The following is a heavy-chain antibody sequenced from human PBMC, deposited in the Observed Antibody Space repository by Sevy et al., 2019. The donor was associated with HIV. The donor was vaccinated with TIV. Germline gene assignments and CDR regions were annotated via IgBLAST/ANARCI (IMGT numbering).Heavy chain of an antibody. V-gene: IGHV3-30*04. CDR1: GFTFSEFG. J-gene: IGHJ5*02. CDR2: ISHDGRNNK. CDR3: ARDRGEILRSAFKS. D-gene: IGHD3-10*01. Sequence: GGSLRLSCAASGFTFSEFGMHWVRQAPGKGLEWVAVISHDGRNNKYNADSVKGRFTISRDNYKNTLYLQMNSLRADDTAIYYCARDRGEILRSAFKSWGQGTLVTVSS.